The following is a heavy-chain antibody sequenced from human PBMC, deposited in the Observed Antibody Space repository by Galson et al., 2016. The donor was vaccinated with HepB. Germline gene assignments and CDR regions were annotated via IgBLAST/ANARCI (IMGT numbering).Heavy chain of an antibody. CDR1: GASINSNRW. Sequence: TLSLTCVVSGASINSNRWWTWVRQSSGRGLEWIGEIYHDGNTHYNPSLKSRVSFSVDKSNNKVSLRLTSVTAADTGVYYGAREWSGMLTDWGQGTMVAVSS. D-gene: IGHD1-26*01. CDR3: AREWSGMLTD. V-gene: IGHV4-4*02. CDR2: IYHDGNT. J-gene: IGHJ3*01.